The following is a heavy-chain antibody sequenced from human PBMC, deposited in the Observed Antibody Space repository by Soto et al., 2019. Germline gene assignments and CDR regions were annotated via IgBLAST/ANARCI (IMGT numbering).Heavy chain of an antibody. CDR2: IIPILGIA. CDR3: ASSGYDSPADAFDI. J-gene: IGHJ3*02. CDR1: GGTFSSYT. D-gene: IGHD5-12*01. Sequence: SVKVSCKASGGTFSSYTISWVRQAPGQALEWMGRIIPILGIANYAQKFQGRVTITADKSTSTAYMELSSLGSEATAVYYCASSGYDSPADAFDIWGQGTMVTVSS. V-gene: IGHV1-69*02.